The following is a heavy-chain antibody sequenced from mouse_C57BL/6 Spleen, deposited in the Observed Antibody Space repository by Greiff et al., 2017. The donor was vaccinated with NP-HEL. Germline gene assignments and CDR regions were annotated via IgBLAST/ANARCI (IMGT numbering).Heavy chain of an antibody. J-gene: IGHJ3*01. V-gene: IGHV1-64*01. D-gene: IGHD2-4*01. CDR2: IHPNSGST. CDR3: ARDYYDYDETWLAY. Sequence: VQLQQSGAELVKPGASVKLSCKASGYTFTSYWMHWVKQRPGQGLEWIGMIHPNSGSTNYNEKFKSKATLTVDKSSSTAYMQLSSLTSEDSAVYYCARDYYDYDETWLAYWGQGTLVTVSA. CDR1: GYTFTSYW.